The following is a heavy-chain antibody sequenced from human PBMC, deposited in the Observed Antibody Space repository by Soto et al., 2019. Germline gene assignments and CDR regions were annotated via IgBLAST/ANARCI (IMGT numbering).Heavy chain of an antibody. V-gene: IGHV1-18*01. CDR3: ARDLGQQLFDY. CDR2: ISAYNGNK. Sequence: ASLKVSCKSSGYTFTSYGISWVRQAPGQGLEWMGWISAYNGNKKYAQKLQGRVTMTTDTSTSTAYMELRSLRSDDTAVYYCARDLGQQLFDYWGQGTLVTVSS. J-gene: IGHJ4*02. D-gene: IGHD6-13*01. CDR1: GYTFTSYG.